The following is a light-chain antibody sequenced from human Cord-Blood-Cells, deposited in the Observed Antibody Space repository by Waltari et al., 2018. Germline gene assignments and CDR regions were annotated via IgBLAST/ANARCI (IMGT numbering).Light chain of an antibody. V-gene: IGKV1-39*01. CDR2: AAS. Sequence: DIQMTQSPSSLSASVGDRVTITCRASQSISSYLNWYQQKPGKAPKLLIYAASRLQSGVPSRFSGSESGTDFTLTINSLQPEDFATYYCQQSYSTPCTFGQGTKVEIK. J-gene: IGKJ1*01. CDR1: QSISSY. CDR3: QQSYSTPCT.